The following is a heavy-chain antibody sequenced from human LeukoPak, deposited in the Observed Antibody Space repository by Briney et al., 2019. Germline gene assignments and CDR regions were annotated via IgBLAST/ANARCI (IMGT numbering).Heavy chain of an antibody. J-gene: IGHJ6*03. CDR1: GFTFSSYS. CDR2: ISSSSYI. Sequence: PGGSLRLSCAASGFTFSSYSMNWVRQAPGKGLEWVSSISSSSYIYYADSVKGRFTISRDNAKNSLYLQMNSLRADDTAVYYCAKRRGLELTYYYHMDVWGKGTTVTVSS. CDR3: AKRRGLELTYYYHMDV. V-gene: IGHV3-21*04. D-gene: IGHD1-7*01.